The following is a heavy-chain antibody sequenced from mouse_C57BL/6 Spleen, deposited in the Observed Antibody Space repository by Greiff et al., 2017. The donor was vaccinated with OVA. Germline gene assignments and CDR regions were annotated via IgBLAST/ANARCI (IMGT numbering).Heavy chain of an antibody. V-gene: IGHV1-77*01. CDR1: GYTFTDYY. CDR2: IGPGSGCP. CDR3: TTNYYGSSSYFDD. Sequence: VLLVESGAELVKPGASVKISCTASGYTFTDYYIHWVQQRPGQGLEWIGKIGPGSGCPYYNEKFKDNATLTADKSTSTAYIQLSILTSEDSAVYYGTTNYYGSSSYFDDWGQGTTLTVAS. D-gene: IGHD1-1*01. J-gene: IGHJ2*01.